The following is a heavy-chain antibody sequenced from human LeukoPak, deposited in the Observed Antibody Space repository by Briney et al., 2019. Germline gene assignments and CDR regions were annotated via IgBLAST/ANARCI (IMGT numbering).Heavy chain of an antibody. J-gene: IGHJ4*02. CDR3: TISPASYDSSGYSIDY. D-gene: IGHD3-22*01. CDR1: GFTLSSYG. CDR2: IRSKAYGGTT. Sequence: GGSLRLSCAASGFTLSSYGRHWVHQAPGKGLEWVGFIRSKAYGGTTEYAASVKGRCTISRDDSKSIAYLQMNSLKTEVTAVYYSTISPASYDSSGYSIDYWGQGTLVTVSS. V-gene: IGHV3-49*04.